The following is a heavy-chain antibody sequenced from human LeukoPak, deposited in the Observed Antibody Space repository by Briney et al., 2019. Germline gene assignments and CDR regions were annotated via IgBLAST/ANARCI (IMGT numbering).Heavy chain of an antibody. CDR1: GFTFSNYW. V-gene: IGHV3-7*04. J-gene: IGHJ4*02. Sequence: GGSLRLSCAASGFTFSNYWMSWVRQAPGKGLEWVANIKQDGSEKYYVDSVKGRFTISRDNAKNSLYLQMNSLRAEDTAVYYCARAEGGGSFFDYWGQGTLVTVSS. D-gene: IGHD1-26*01. CDR3: ARAEGGGSFFDY. CDR2: IKQDGSEK.